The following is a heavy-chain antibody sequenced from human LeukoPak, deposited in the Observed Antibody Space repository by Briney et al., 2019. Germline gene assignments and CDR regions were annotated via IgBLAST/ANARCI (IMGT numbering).Heavy chain of an antibody. CDR2: INHSGST. CDR3: ARGRGYYYDSSGYYHGTFDY. V-gene: IGHV4-34*01. D-gene: IGHD3-22*01. J-gene: IGHJ4*02. Sequence: SETLSLTCAVYGGSFSGYYWSWIRQPPGKGLEGIGEINHSGSTNYNPSLKSRVTISVDTSKNQFSLKLSSVTAADTAVYYCARGRGYYYDSSGYYHGTFDYWGQGTLVTVSS. CDR1: GGSFSGYY.